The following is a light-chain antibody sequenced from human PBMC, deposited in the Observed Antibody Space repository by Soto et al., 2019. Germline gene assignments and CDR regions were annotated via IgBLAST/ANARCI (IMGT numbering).Light chain of an antibody. CDR1: QTIFYSSNRKDY. Sequence: DIVMTQSPDSLAVSLGARATINCRSSQTIFYSSNRKDYLAWYQQKPGQPPRVLIYWASTRESGVPDRFSGSGSGSDFTLTISNLQAEDVGVYYCQQYSTSPWTFGQGTKVEIK. CDR2: WAS. J-gene: IGKJ1*01. CDR3: QQYSTSPWT. V-gene: IGKV4-1*01.